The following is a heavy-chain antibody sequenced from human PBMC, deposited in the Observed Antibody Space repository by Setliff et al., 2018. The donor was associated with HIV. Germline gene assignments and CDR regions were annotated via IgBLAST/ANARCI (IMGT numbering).Heavy chain of an antibody. CDR3: ARGSLYYGLGSHYLRSWFDP. J-gene: IGHJ5*02. CDR1: GGSFSDNY. D-gene: IGHD3-10*01. Sequence: TLSLTCAVYGGSFSDNYWSWIRQPPGKGLDWIAEINHNGNINYNPSLKSRVTISMDPSKKQFSLKLSSVTAADTAVYYCARGSLYYGLGSHYLRSWFDPWGQGTLVTVSS. V-gene: IGHV4-34*01. CDR2: INHNGNI.